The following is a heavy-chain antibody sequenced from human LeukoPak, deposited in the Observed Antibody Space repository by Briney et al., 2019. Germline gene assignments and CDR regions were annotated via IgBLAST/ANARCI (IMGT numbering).Heavy chain of an antibody. V-gene: IGHV3-48*03. CDR1: EFTFRNYA. CDR2: ITSSGNTI. Sequence: GGSLRLSCAASEFTFRNYALSWVRQAPGKGLEWVSYITSSGNTIYYADSVKGRFTISRDNAKNSLYLQMNSLRAEDTAVYYCARANYYDISGYDYWGQGTLVTVSS. D-gene: IGHD3-22*01. CDR3: ARANYYDISGYDY. J-gene: IGHJ4*02.